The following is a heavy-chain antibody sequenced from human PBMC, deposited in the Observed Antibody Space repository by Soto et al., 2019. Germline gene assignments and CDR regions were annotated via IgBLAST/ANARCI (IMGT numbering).Heavy chain of an antibody. J-gene: IGHJ5*02. CDR3: ARHQGGGFGEFNWFDP. V-gene: IGHV4-39*01. D-gene: IGHD3-10*01. CDR2: IYYSGST. Sequence: QLQLQESGPGLVKPSETLSLTCTVSGGSISSSSYYWGWIRQPPGKGLEWIGSIYYSGSTYYNPSLKSRVTISVDTSKNQFSLKLSSVTAADTAVYYCARHQGGGFGEFNWFDPWGQGTLVTVSS. CDR1: GGSISSSSYY.